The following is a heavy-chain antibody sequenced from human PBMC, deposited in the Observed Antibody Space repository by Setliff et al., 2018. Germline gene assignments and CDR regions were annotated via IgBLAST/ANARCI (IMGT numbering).Heavy chain of an antibody. J-gene: IGHJ4*02. CDR1: GFTFSNAW. CDR2: IKSKADGGTA. Sequence: GGSLRLSCTASGFTFSNAWMNWVRQAPGKGLEWVGRIKSKADGGTADFAAPVKGRFTISRDDSKNTMSLQMNSLKTEDTAVYFCATRLGDFWGQGTLVTVSS. V-gene: IGHV3-15*01. CDR3: ATRLGDF.